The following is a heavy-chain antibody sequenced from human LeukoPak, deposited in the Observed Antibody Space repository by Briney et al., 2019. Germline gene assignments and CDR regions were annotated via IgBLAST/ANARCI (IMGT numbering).Heavy chain of an antibody. V-gene: IGHV4-31*03. J-gene: IGHJ3*02. Sequence: SETLSLTCTVSSGSISSSGYYCSWIRQHPGKGLEWIGCIYYSGSTYYNPSLKSRVTISVDTSKNQFSLSLSSVTAADTAVYYCARTKPLAAAGGAFDIWGQGTMVTVSS. CDR1: SGSISSSGYY. CDR3: ARTKPLAAAGGAFDI. D-gene: IGHD6-13*01. CDR2: IYYSGST.